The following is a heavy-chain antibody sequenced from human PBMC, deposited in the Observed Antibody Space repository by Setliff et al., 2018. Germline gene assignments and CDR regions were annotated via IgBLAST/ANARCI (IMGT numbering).Heavy chain of an antibody. J-gene: IGHJ6*03. CDR2: TIPMFGST. D-gene: IGHD2-15*01. CDR1: GGTFSSYG. V-gene: IGHV1-69*05. CDR3: AREGVDTRSSTDYRYYMDV. Sequence: SVKVSCKASGGTFSSYGVSWVRQAPGQGLEWMGGTIPMFGSTNYAQKFQGRVTIMTDESTSTAYMEVSSLRYEDTAVYYCAREGVDTRSSTDYRYYMDVWGRGTTVTVSS.